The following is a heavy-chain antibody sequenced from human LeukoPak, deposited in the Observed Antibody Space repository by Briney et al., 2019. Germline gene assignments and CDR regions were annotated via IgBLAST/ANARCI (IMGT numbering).Heavy chain of an antibody. J-gene: IGHJ1*01. CDR3: ARGHGYGNHAEYFQH. V-gene: IGHV4-39*01. D-gene: IGHD6-13*01. Sequence: SETLALTCTVSGGSISSSSYYWGWIRQSPGKGLEWIGSIYYSGSTYYNPSLKSRVTISVDTSKNQFSLKLSSVTAADTAVYYCARGHGYGNHAEYFQHWGQGTLVTVSS. CDR1: GGSISSSSYY. CDR2: IYYSGST.